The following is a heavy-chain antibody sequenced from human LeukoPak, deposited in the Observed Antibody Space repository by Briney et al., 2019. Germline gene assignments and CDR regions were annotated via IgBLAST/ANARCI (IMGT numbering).Heavy chain of an antibody. V-gene: IGHV3-23*01. J-gene: IGHJ4*02. Sequence: GGSLRLSCAASGFTFNTYAMSWVRQAPGKGLEWVSAISGSGGSTYYADSVKGRFTISRDNSKNTLCLQIHSLRAEDTAVYYCAKGKGSSSSSIDWLGQGTLVTVSS. CDR3: AKGKGSSSSSIDW. D-gene: IGHD2-15*01. CDR1: GFTFNTYA. CDR2: ISGSGGST.